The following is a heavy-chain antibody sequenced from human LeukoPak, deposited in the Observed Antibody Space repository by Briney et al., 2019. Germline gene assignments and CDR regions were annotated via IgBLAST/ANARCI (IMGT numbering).Heavy chain of an antibody. CDR3: ARLRFLEWLSEYYFDY. Sequence: KTSETLSLTCTVSGGSISSYYWSWIRQPPGKGLEWIGYIYYSGSTNYNPSLKSRVTISVDTSKNQFSLKLSSVTAADTAVYYCARLRFLEWLSEYYFDYWGQGTLVTVSS. V-gene: IGHV4-59*08. J-gene: IGHJ4*02. D-gene: IGHD3-3*01. CDR1: GGSISSYY. CDR2: IYYSGST.